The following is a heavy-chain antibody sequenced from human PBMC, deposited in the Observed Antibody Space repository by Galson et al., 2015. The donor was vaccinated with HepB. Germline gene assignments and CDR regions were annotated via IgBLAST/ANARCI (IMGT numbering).Heavy chain of an antibody. J-gene: IGHJ5*02. CDR2: IYSNGDTT. D-gene: IGHD1-14*01. CDR1: GLTFSSYA. V-gene: IGHV3-64D*06. Sequence: SLRLSCAASGLTFSSYAMNWVRQAPGKGLEHVSTIYSNGDTTYYAEPVKGRFTISRDNSKNMLSLQMSSLRPEDTAVYYCVKGTTGSAWGQGTLVTVSS. CDR3: VKGTTGSA.